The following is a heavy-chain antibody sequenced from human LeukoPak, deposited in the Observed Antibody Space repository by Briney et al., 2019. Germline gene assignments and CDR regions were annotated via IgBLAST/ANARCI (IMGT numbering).Heavy chain of an antibody. V-gene: IGHV3-23*01. Sequence: TGGSLRLSCAASGFTFSSYAMSWVRQAPGKGLEWVSAISGSGGSTYYADSVKGRFTISRDNSKNTLYLQMNSLRAEDTAVYYCAKDGPYSGSYYYSYWGQGTLVTVSS. CDR2: ISGSGGST. J-gene: IGHJ4*02. D-gene: IGHD1-26*01. CDR1: GFTFSSYA. CDR3: AKDGPYSGSYYYSY.